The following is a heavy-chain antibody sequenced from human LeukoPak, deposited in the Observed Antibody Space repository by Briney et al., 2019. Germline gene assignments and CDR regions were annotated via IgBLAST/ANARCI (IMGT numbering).Heavy chain of an antibody. CDR2: INHSGST. CDR3: ARGRPTRRSSGYYYNFDY. J-gene: IGHJ4*02. CDR1: GGSFSGYY. Sequence: SETLSLTCAVYGGSFSGYYWSWIRQPPGKGLEWIGEINHSGSTNYNPSLKSRVTISVDTSKNQFSLKLSSVTAADTAVYYCARGRPTRRSSGYYYNFDYWGQGTLVTVSS. V-gene: IGHV4-34*01. D-gene: IGHD3-22*01.